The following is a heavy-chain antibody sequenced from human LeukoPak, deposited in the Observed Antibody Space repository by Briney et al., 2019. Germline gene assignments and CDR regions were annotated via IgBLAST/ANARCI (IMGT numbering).Heavy chain of an antibody. CDR3: ARAEGSGSSFDY. CDR1: GFTFSSYS. CDR2: ISSSSSYI. D-gene: IGHD3-10*01. J-gene: IGHJ4*02. Sequence: GGSLRLSCAAYGFTFSSYSMNWVRQAPGKGLEWVSSISSSSSYIYYADSVKGRFTISRDNAKNSLYLQMNSLRIEDTAVYYCARAEGSGSSFDYWGQGTLVTVSS. V-gene: IGHV3-21*01.